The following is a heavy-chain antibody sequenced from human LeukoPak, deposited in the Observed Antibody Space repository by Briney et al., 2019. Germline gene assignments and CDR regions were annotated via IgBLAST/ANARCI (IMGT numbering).Heavy chain of an antibody. CDR1: GFTFSSYG. J-gene: IGHJ4*02. CDR2: IRYDGSNK. Sequence: GRSLRLSCAASGFTFSSYGIHWVRQAPGKGLELVAFIRYDGSNKYYTDSLKGRFTIFRVNSKNTQYLQMNSLRAEDTAVYYCAKDHSGSHLFPFDYWGQGTLVTVSS. CDR3: AKDHSGSHLFPFDY. V-gene: IGHV3-30*02. D-gene: IGHD1-26*01.